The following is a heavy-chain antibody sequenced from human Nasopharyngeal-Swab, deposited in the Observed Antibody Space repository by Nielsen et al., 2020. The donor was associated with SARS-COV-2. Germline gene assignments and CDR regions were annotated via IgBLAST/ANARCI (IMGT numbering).Heavy chain of an antibody. Sequence: GESLKISCAASGFTFSSYEMNRVRRAPGKGLEWVSYISSSGSTIYYADSVKGRFTISRDNAKNSLYLQMNSLRAEDTAVYYCARGGMVRGVIITYYYYGMDVWGQGTTVTVSS. CDR3: ARGGMVRGVIITYYYYGMDV. V-gene: IGHV3-48*03. CDR1: GFTFSSYE. CDR2: ISSSGSTI. D-gene: IGHD3-10*01. J-gene: IGHJ6*02.